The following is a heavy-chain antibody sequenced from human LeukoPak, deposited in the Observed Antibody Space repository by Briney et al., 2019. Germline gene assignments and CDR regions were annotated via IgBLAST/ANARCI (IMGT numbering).Heavy chain of an antibody. CDR1: GFTVSDNY. CDR3: AKAPPITIFGVVYYFDY. D-gene: IGHD3-3*01. J-gene: IGHJ4*02. V-gene: IGHV3-53*01. Sequence: GGSLRLSCAASGFTVSDNYMSWVRQAPGKGLEWVSVMYSGGSTYYADSVKGRFTISRDNSKNTLYLQMNSLRAEDTAVYYCAKAPPITIFGVVYYFDYWGQGTLVTVSS. CDR2: MYSGGST.